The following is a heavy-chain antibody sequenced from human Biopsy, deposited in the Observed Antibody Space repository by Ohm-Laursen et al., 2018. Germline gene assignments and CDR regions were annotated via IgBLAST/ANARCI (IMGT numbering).Heavy chain of an antibody. CDR1: GGSFTGHY. J-gene: IGHJ1*01. D-gene: IGHD4-23*01. CDR3: ARGSNEYGGLYFPH. CDR2: ISHTGYT. V-gene: IGHV4-59*11. Sequence: SQTLSLTCTVSGGSFTGHYWTWIRQPPGKGLEWIGLISHTGYTSYKSSLKSRVTISLDTSRKHFSLRLTSLAAADTAVYYCARGSNEYGGLYFPHWGQGTLVTVSS.